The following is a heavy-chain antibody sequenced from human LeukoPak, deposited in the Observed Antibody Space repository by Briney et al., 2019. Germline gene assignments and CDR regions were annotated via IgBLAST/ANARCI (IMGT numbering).Heavy chain of an antibody. CDR3: ARQGSLWSGYGY. Sequence: SETLSLTCTVSGGSISSGGYYWSWIRQHPGKGLEWIGYIYYSGSTYYNPSLKSRVTISVDTSKNQFSLKLSSVTAADTAVYYCARQGSLWSGYGYWGQGTLVTVSS. V-gene: IGHV4-31*03. CDR2: IYYSGST. J-gene: IGHJ4*02. D-gene: IGHD3-3*01. CDR1: GGSISSGGYY.